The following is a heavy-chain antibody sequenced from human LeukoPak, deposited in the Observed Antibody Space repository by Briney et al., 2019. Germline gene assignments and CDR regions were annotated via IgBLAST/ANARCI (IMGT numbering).Heavy chain of an antibody. Sequence: GGSLRLSCAASGFTFSSYEMNWVRQAPGKGLEWVSYISSSGSTIYYADSVKGRFTISRDNSKNTLYLQMNSLRAEDTAVYYCAKKNDYYGSGSSGPFDYWGQGTLVTVSS. CDR1: GFTFSSYE. CDR2: ISSSGSTI. V-gene: IGHV3-48*03. CDR3: AKKNDYYGSGSSGPFDY. D-gene: IGHD3-10*01. J-gene: IGHJ4*02.